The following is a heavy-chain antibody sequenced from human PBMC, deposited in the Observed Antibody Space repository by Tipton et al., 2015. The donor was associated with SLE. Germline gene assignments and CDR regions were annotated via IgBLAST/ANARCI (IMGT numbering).Heavy chain of an antibody. CDR3: ARGDPILPYYYYMDV. CDR2: LSHLGIT. Sequence: TLSLTCAVYRGSFTVSQWTWIRQPPGKGLEWIGELSHLGITKYNPSLKSRVIISLDTSQSQFSLNLTSVTAADTAVYYCARGDPILPYYYYMDVWDKGTTVTVSS. CDR1: RGSFTVSQ. D-gene: IGHD2/OR15-2a*01. V-gene: IGHV4-34*01. J-gene: IGHJ6*03.